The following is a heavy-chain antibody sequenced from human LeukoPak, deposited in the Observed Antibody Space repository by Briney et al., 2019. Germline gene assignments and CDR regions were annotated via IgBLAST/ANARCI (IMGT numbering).Heavy chain of an antibody. V-gene: IGHV4-34*01. J-gene: IGHJ4*02. CDR3: ARGLILLPTAVDY. D-gene: IGHD2/OR15-2a*01. CDR1: GGSFSGYY. CDR2: INHSGST. Sequence: PSETLSLTCAVYGGSFSGYYWSWIRQPPGKGLEWIGEINHSGSTNYNPSLKSRVTISVDTSKNQFSLKLSSVTAADTAVYYCARGLILLPTAVDYWGQGTLVTVSS.